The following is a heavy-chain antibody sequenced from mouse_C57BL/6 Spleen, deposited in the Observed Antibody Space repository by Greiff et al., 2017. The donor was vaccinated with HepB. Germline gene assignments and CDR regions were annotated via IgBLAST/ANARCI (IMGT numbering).Heavy chain of an antibody. V-gene: IGHV5-4*01. Sequence: EVQLVESGGGLVKPGGSLKLSCAASGFTFSSYAMSWVRQTPEKRLEWVATISDGGSYTYYPDNVKGRFTISRDNAKNNLYLQMSHLKSEDTAMYYCARRDRNGNWYFDVWGTGTTVTVSS. CDR3: ARRDRNGNWYFDV. J-gene: IGHJ1*03. CDR1: GFTFSSYA. D-gene: IGHD1-1*01. CDR2: ISDGGSYT.